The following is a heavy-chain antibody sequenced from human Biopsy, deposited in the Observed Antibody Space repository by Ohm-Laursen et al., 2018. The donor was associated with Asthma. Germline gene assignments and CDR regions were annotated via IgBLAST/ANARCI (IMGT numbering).Heavy chain of an antibody. CDR3: ARAVDYSHYYGIDV. D-gene: IGHD3-10*01. CDR1: GYTFNSAG. J-gene: IGHJ6*02. V-gene: IGHV1-18*01. CDR2: IGVYNGNT. Sequence: ASVKVSCNTSGYTFNSAGITWVRQAPGQGLEWMGWIGVYNGNTKVAQKLQDRVTMITGTSTSTAYMELRSLRSDDTAVYFCARAVDYSHYYGIDVWGQGTTVTVS.